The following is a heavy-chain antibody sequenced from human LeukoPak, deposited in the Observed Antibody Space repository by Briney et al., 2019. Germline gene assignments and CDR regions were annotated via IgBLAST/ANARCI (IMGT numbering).Heavy chain of an antibody. CDR3: ARHDWGTTIFGVAFFDY. CDR1: GGSISSSSYY. J-gene: IGHJ4*02. CDR2: IFYSGST. V-gene: IGHV4-39*01. D-gene: IGHD3-3*01. Sequence: KPPETLSLTCTVSGGSISSSSYYWGWVRQPPGKGLEWIGSIFYSGSTYYNPSLKTRVTISVDTSKNQFSLNLNSVTAADTAVYYCARHDWGTTIFGVAFFDYWGQGTLVTVSS.